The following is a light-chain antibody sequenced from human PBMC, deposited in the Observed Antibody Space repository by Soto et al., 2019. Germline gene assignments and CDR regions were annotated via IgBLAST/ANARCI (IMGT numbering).Light chain of an antibody. J-gene: IGLJ2*01. CDR3: AAWDDSLNGQEV. V-gene: IGLV1-44*01. CDR2: SNN. CDR1: SSNIGSNT. Sequence: QTVVTQPPSASGTPGQRVTISCSGSSSNIGSNTVNWYQQLPGTAPKLLIYSNNQRPSGVPDRFSSSKSGTSASLAISGLQSEDEADYYCAAWDDSLNGQEVFGGGTKLTVL.